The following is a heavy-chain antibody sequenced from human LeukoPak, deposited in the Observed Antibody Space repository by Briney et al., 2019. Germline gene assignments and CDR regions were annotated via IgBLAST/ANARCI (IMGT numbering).Heavy chain of an antibody. Sequence: GGSLRLSCAASGFNFSSVAIHWVRQAPGKGLEWVAVISYDGRITHYADPIKGRFTISRDNSRNTAFVQMNSLGPEDTAVYYCARAQGLYAFYYFDLWGQGTLVTVSS. J-gene: IGHJ4*02. D-gene: IGHD2-8*01. CDR3: ARAQGLYAFYYFDL. CDR1: GFNFSSVA. V-gene: IGHV3-30*03. CDR2: ISYDGRIT.